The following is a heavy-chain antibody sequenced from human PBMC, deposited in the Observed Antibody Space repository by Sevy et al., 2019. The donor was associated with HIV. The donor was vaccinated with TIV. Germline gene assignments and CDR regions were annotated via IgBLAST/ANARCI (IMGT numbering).Heavy chain of an antibody. Sequence: GGSLRLSCAASGLTFTTNAMSWVRQAPGKGLEWVAGITSGGATYYADSVKGRFTVSRANAKNTLYLQLNSLTADDTAEFDGAGGETPIITDLDYWGQGTLVTVSS. D-gene: IGHD3-16*01. V-gene: IGHV3-23*01. J-gene: IGHJ4*02. CDR3: AGGETPIITDLDY. CDR1: GLTFTTNA. CDR2: ITSGGAT.